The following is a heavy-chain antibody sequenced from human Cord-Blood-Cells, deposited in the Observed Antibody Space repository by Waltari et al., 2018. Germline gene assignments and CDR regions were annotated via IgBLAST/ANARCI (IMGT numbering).Heavy chain of an antibody. CDR3: ARGGRGGYYGSGSYDY. CDR2: IYYSGST. V-gene: IGHV4-31*03. D-gene: IGHD3-10*01. J-gene: IGHJ4*02. CDR1: GGSISSGGYY. Sequence: QVQLQESGPGLVKPSQTLPLTCPVSGGSISSGGYYWSWIRHHPGMGLEWIGYIYYSGSTSYNPSLKSRVTISVDTSKNQFSLKLSSVTAADTAVYYCARGGRGGYYGSGSYDYWGQGTLVTVSS.